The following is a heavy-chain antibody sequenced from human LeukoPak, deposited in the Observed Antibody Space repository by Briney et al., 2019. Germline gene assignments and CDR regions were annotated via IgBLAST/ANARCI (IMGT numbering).Heavy chain of an antibody. CDR2: MYYSGST. CDR1: GGSISSYY. V-gene: IGHV4-59*08. CDR3: ASLYGDYRRENYYYYGMDV. Sequence: SETLSLTCTVSGGSISSYYWSWIRQPPGKGLEWIGYMYYSGSTNYNPSLKSRVTISVDTSKNQFSLKLSSVTAADTAVYYCASLYGDYRRENYYYYGMDVWGQGTTVTVSS. D-gene: IGHD4-17*01. J-gene: IGHJ6*02.